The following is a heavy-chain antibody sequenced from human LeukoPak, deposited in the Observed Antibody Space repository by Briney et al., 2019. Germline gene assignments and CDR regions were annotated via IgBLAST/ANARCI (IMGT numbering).Heavy chain of an antibody. D-gene: IGHD2-2*01. J-gene: IGHJ4*02. CDR1: GFTVSSNY. V-gene: IGHV3-53*01. CDR2: VYSGGST. Sequence: PGGSLRLSCAASGFTVSSNYMSWVRQSRGKGLEWVSFVYSGGSTYYADSVKGRFTISRDNSKNTLYLQMNSLRAEDTAVYYCATTYCSSTSCYPYYFDYWGQGTLVTVSS. CDR3: ATTYCSSTSCYPYYFDY.